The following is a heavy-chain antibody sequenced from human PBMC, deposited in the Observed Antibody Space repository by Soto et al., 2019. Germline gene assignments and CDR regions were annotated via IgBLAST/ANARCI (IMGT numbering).Heavy chain of an antibody. CDR1: AGSIRSGDYY. Sequence: QVQLQESGPGLVKPSQTLSLTCTVSAGSIRSGDYYWTWIRQPPGKGLEWIGYIDNSGSAYYNPSLKSRATISIDTSNNQFSLKMTSVTAADTAVYYCAGELGTFYFDHWGHGTLVTVSS. CDR2: IDNSGSA. J-gene: IGHJ4*01. D-gene: IGHD7-27*01. V-gene: IGHV4-30-4*01. CDR3: AGELGTFYFDH.